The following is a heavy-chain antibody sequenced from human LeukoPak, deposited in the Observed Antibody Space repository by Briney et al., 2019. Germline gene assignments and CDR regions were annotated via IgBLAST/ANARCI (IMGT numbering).Heavy chain of an antibody. V-gene: IGHV4-31*03. J-gene: IGHJ4*02. CDR2: IYYNGST. Sequence: SQTLSLTCTVSGGSISSGGYYWSWIRQHPGKGLEWIGYIYYNGSTYYNPSLKSRVTISVDTSKNQFSLKLSSVTAADTAVYYCARSHYDFWSGYPYYFDYWGQGTLVTVSS. D-gene: IGHD3-3*01. CDR3: ARSHYDFWSGYPYYFDY. CDR1: GGSISSGGYY.